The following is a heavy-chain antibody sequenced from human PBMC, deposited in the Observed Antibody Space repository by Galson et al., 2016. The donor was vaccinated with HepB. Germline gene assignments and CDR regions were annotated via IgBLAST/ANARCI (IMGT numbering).Heavy chain of an antibody. D-gene: IGHD3/OR15-3a*01. CDR1: GYTFTGYY. V-gene: IGHV1-2*06. CDR2: LNPNSGVT. J-gene: IGHJ4*02. CDR3: ARDHPLTDLDY. Sequence: SVKVSCKASGYTFTGYYMHWVRQAPGQGLEWMGRLNPNSGVTNYAQKFQGRVTMTRDTSITTAYMELSRPTSDDTAVYYCARDHPLTDLDYWGQGTLVTVSS.